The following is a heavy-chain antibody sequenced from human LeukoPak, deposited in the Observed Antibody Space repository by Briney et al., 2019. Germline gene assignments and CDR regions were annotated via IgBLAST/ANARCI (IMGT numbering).Heavy chain of an antibody. Sequence: GGSLRLSCAASGFTFSSYGMHWVRQAPGKGLEWVAFIRYDGSNKYYADSVKGRFTISRDNSKNTLYLQMNSLRAEDTAVYYCARDHSGYDILMGPYYYYYMDVWGKGTTVTISS. D-gene: IGHD3-9*01. V-gene: IGHV3-30*02. CDR2: IRYDGSNK. CDR3: ARDHSGYDILMGPYYYYYMDV. CDR1: GFTFSSYG. J-gene: IGHJ6*03.